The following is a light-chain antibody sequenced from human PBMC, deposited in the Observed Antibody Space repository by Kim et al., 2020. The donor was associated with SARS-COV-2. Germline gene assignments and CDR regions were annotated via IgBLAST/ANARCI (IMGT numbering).Light chain of an antibody. CDR1: SSDVGAYNY. J-gene: IGLJ2*01. V-gene: IGLV2-14*03. Sequence: GRTITLSCTETSSDVGAYNYVSWYQQHPGTAPKLIIYGLTGRPSGVSTRFSGSKSDNTASLTISGLQADDEADYYCSSYTVTGTVIFGGGTQLTVL. CDR2: GLT. CDR3: SSYTVTGTVI.